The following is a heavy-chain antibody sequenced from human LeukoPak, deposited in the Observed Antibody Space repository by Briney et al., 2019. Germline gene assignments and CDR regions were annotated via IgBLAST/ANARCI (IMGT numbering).Heavy chain of an antibody. CDR3: ARGEYSASWYTPHGMAV. CDR2: INSNTGNP. CDR1: GYTFINHA. D-gene: IGHD6-13*01. Sequence: ASVKVSCKASGYTFINHAINWVRQAPGQGLKWVGWINSNTGNPTYAQGFTGRFVFSLDTSVSTAYLQISSLKAEDTAVYYCARGEYSASWYTPHGMAVWGQGTTVTVSS. J-gene: IGHJ6*02. V-gene: IGHV7-4-1*02.